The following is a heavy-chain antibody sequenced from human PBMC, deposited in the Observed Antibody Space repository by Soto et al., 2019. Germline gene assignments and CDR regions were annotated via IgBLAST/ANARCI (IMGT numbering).Heavy chain of an antibody. CDR2: INAGNGNT. J-gene: IGHJ3*02. CDR3: ARVGGITIFGVVSSDAFDI. D-gene: IGHD3-3*01. V-gene: IGHV1-3*01. Sequence: ASVKVSCQASGYGFTSYAMHWVRQAPGQRLEWMGWINAGNGNTKYSQKFQGRVTITRDTSASTAYMELSSLRSEDTAVYYCARVGGITIFGVVSSDAFDIWGQGTMVTVSS. CDR1: GYGFTSYA.